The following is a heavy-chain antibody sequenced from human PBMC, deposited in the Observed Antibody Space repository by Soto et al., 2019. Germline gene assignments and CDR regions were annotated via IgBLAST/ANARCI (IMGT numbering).Heavy chain of an antibody. Sequence: QVQLVESGGGVVQPGRSLRLSCAASGFTFSSYGMHWVRQAPGKGLEWVAGIWYDGSNKYYADSVKGRFTISRDNSKNTLYLQMNSLRAEDTAVYYCARDSAAVLQQLAISYFDYWGQGTLVTVSS. CDR1: GFTFSSYG. CDR3: ARDSAAVLQQLAISYFDY. D-gene: IGHD6-13*01. V-gene: IGHV3-33*01. J-gene: IGHJ4*02. CDR2: IWYDGSNK.